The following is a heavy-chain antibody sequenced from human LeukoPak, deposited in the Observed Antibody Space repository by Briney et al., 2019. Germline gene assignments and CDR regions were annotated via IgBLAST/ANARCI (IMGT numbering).Heavy chain of an antibody. CDR1: GYIFTSYW. CDR2: IYPGDSDT. Sequence: GESLKISCKCSGYIFTSYWIGWVRHMPGKGLEWMGIIYPGDSDTKYSPSFQGQVTISADKSISTAYLQWSSLKASDTAMYYCAITISNWFDPWGQGTLVTVSS. V-gene: IGHV5-51*01. J-gene: IGHJ5*02. D-gene: IGHD2-2*01. CDR3: AITISNWFDP.